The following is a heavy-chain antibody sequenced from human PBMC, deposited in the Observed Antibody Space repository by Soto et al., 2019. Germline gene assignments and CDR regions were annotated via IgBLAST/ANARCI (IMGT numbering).Heavy chain of an antibody. D-gene: IGHD4-17*01. CDR1: GGSFSGYY. V-gene: IGHV4-34*01. J-gene: IGHJ6*02. Sequence: SETLSLTCAVYGGSFSGYYWSWIRQPPGKGLEWNGEINHRGSTNYNPSLKSRVTISVDTSKNQFSLKLSSVTAADTAVYYCARGIYGDYVVYYYYGMDVWGQGTTVTVSS. CDR2: INHRGST. CDR3: ARGIYGDYVVYYYYGMDV.